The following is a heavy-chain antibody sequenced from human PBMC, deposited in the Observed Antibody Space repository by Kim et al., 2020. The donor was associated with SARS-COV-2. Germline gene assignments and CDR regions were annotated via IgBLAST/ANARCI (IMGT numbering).Heavy chain of an antibody. CDR3: ASDRGYYYYYGMDV. J-gene: IGHJ6*02. Sequence: AQKFQGRVTMTRDTAISTAYMELSRLRSDDTAVYYCASDRGYYYYYGMDVWGQGTTVTVSS. D-gene: IGHD3-10*01. V-gene: IGHV1-2*02.